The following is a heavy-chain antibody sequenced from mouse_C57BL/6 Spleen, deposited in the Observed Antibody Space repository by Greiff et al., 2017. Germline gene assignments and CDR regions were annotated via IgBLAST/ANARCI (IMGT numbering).Heavy chain of an antibody. CDR3: ARYHGSSYGGYFDV. J-gene: IGHJ1*03. Sequence: QAQLQQSGAELARPGASVKMSCKASGYTFTSYTMHWVKQRPGQGLEWIGYINPSSGYTKYNQKFKDKATLTADKSSSTAYMQLSSLTSEDSAVYYCARYHGSSYGGYFDVWGTGTTVTVSS. V-gene: IGHV1-4*01. CDR2: INPSSGYT. CDR1: GYTFTSYT. D-gene: IGHD1-1*01.